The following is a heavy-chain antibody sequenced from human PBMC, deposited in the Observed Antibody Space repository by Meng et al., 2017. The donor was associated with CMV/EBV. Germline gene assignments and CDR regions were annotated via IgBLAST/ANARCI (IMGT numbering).Heavy chain of an antibody. Sequence: SETLSLTCTVSGGSLSSSSSYWGWPRQPPGKGLEWIGSIYYSGSTYYNPSLKSRVTISVDTSKNQFSLKLSSVTAADTAVYYCARDVYDFWSGTYYYYYGMDVWGQGTTVTVSS. CDR1: GGSLSSSSSY. D-gene: IGHD3-3*01. J-gene: IGHJ6*02. V-gene: IGHV4-39*07. CDR3: ARDVYDFWSGTYYYYYGMDV. CDR2: IYYSGST.